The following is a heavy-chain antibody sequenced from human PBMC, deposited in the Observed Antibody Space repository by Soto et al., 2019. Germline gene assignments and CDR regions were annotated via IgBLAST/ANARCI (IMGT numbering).Heavy chain of an antibody. J-gene: IGHJ4*02. V-gene: IGHV3-23*01. D-gene: IGHD6-13*01. CDR2: ISGTGYNT. CDR1: GFTFTSYA. Sequence: EVQLLESGGGLVQPGGSLRLSCAASGFTFTSYAMNWVRLAPGKGLEWVSAISGTGYNTYYADSVKGRFTNSRDNTKNTLYLQMNSLRAEDTAVYYCAKAGFSSSWSPTYFDYWGQGTLVTVSS. CDR3: AKAGFSSSWSPTYFDY.